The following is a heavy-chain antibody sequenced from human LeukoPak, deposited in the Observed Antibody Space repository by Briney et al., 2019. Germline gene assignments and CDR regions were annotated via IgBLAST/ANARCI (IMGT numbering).Heavy chain of an antibody. CDR1: GYTFTSYA. Sequence: PTASVKVSCKASGYTFTSYAMHWVRQAPGQRLEWMGWINAGNGNTKYSQKFQGRVSITTDESTSTAYMELSSLRSEDTAFYYCAASAISSDYYYGATDYWGQGTLVTVSS. V-gene: IGHV1-3*01. D-gene: IGHD3-22*01. CDR2: INAGNGNT. CDR3: AASAISSDYYYGATDY. J-gene: IGHJ4*02.